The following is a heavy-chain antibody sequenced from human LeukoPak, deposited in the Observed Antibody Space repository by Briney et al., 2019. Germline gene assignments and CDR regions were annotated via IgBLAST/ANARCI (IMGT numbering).Heavy chain of an antibody. CDR3: ARDKGAYDIGANWYFDL. J-gene: IGHJ2*01. CDR2: INPSGGST. V-gene: IGHV1-46*01. Sequence: ASVKVSCKASGYTFTSYYMHWVRQAPGQGLEWIGIINPSGGSTSYAQKFQGRVTMTRDTSTSTVYMELSSLRSEDTAVYYCARDKGAYDIGANWYFDLWGRGTLVTVSS. D-gene: IGHD5-12*01. CDR1: GYTFTSYY.